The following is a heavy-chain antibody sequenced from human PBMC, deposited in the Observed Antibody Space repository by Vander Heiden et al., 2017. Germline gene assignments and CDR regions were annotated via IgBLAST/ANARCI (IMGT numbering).Heavy chain of an antibody. CDR2: IFSNDEK. J-gene: IGHJ4*02. Sequence: QVTLKESGPVLVKPTETLTLTCPVSGFSLSNARMGVSWIRQPPGKALEWLAHIFSNDEKSYSTSLKSRLTISKDTSKSQVVLTMTNMDPVDTATYYCARILRNVYYYDSSGYYYFDYWGQGTLVTVSS. V-gene: IGHV2-26*01. CDR1: GFSLSNARMG. D-gene: IGHD3-22*01. CDR3: ARILRNVYYYDSSGYYYFDY.